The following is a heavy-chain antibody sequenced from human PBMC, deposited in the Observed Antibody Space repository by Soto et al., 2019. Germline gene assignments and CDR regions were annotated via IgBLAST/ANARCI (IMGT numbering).Heavy chain of an antibody. D-gene: IGHD1-1*01. V-gene: IGHV3-7*01. J-gene: IGHJ4*02. Sequence: PGGSLRLACATSGFTFSNYWMGWVRQAPGKGLEWVANIKKDGSEKYYVDSVKGRFTISRDNAKNSLFLHMNSLRDEDTAVYYCARDGKGAAYTFGPYYFDSWGQGALVTVSS. CDR3: ARDGKGAAYTFGPYYFDS. CDR2: IKKDGSEK. CDR1: GFTFSNYW.